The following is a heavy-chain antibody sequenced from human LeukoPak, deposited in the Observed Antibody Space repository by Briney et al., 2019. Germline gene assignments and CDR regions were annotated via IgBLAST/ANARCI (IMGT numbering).Heavy chain of an antibody. CDR3: ARRLYIVRGAFDI. CDR2: ISGSGSGDST. J-gene: IGHJ3*02. V-gene: IGHV3-23*01. CDR1: GFTFSSYA. D-gene: IGHD2/OR15-2a*01. Sequence: GGSLRLSCAASGFTFSSYAMNWVRQAPGKGLEWVSAISGSGSGDSTYYADSVKGRFTISRDNSKNTLYLQMNNLRAEDTAMYFCARRLYIVRGAFDIWGQGTMVTVSS.